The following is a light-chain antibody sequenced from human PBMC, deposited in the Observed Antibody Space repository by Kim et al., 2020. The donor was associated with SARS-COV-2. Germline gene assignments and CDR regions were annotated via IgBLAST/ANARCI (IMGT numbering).Light chain of an antibody. Sequence: PASISCRSSQSLLHSNAYNYLDWYLQKPGQSPQLLIYLGSNRASGVPDRFSGSGSGTDFTLKISRLEAEDVGVYYCMQALQTPYTFGQGTKLEI. J-gene: IGKJ2*01. CDR1: QSLLHSNAYNY. CDR3: MQALQTPYT. V-gene: IGKV2-28*01. CDR2: LGS.